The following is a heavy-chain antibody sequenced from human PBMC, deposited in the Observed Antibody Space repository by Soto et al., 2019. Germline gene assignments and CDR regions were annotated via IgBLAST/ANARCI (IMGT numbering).Heavy chain of an antibody. Sequence: ASVKVSCKTSGCTFTNYDINWVRQAAGQGLEWMGWINPDSDNTGYAQKFQGRVTMTRDTSISTAYMELNSLRSEDTAVYYCARGRRYCTTTSCYPPALFPYGMDVWGQGTTVTVSS. CDR3: ARGRRYCTTTSCYPPALFPYGMDV. CDR1: GCTFTNYD. J-gene: IGHJ6*02. D-gene: IGHD2-2*01. V-gene: IGHV1-8*01. CDR2: INPDSDNT.